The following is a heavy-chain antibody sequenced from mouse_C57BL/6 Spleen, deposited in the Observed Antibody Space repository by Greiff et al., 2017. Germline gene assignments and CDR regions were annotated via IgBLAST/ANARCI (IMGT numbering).Heavy chain of an antibody. CDR3: ASLYYGIRSFAY. Sequence: VQLKQSGAELVKPGASVKLSCTASGYNITDYYMHWVKQRTEQGLEWSGRIDPEDGKSQYAPPFQGNATITADTSSNTAYLQLSSLTSEDTAVYYCASLYYGIRSFAYWGQGTLVTVSA. D-gene: IGHD1-1*01. J-gene: IGHJ3*01. V-gene: IGHV14-2*01. CDR1: GYNITDYY. CDR2: IDPEDGKS.